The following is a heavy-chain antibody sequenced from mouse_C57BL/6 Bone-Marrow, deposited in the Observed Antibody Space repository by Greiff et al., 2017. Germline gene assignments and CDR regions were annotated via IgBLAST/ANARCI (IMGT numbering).Heavy chain of an antibody. CDR2: INPNNGGT. V-gene: IGHV1-22*01. D-gene: IGHD4-1*01. CDR1: GYTFTDYN. Sequence: EVQLQQSGPELVKPGASVKMSCKASGYTFTDYNMHWVKQSPGKSLEWIGYINPNNGGTSYNQKFKGKATLTVNKSSSTAYMELRSLTSEDSAVYYCARSGTGWYFDVWGTGTTVTVSS. J-gene: IGHJ1*03. CDR3: ARSGTGWYFDV.